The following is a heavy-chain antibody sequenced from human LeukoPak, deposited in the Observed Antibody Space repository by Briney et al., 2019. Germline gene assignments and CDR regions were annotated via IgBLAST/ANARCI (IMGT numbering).Heavy chain of an antibody. J-gene: IGHJ4*02. CDR2: IRSKVNKYAT. CDR1: GFTFSGSA. Sequence: PGGSLRLSCAASGFTFSGSAMHWVRQASGKGLEWVGRIRSKVNKYATTSAASVKGRFTISRDDSKNTAYLQMNSLKIEDTAVYYCTRTADYFDSGGHSAYWGQGTLVTVSS. V-gene: IGHV3-73*01. D-gene: IGHD3-22*01. CDR3: TRTADYFDSGGHSAY.